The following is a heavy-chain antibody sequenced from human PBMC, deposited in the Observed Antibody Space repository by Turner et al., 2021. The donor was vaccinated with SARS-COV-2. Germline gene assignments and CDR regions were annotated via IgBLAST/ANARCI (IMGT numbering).Heavy chain of an antibody. J-gene: IGHJ4*02. CDR2: INPNSGGT. CDR3: ARDAGYCTSTSCYTSDYFDY. Sequence: GSEVKKPGASLKVSCKASGYPFTGYSMHWVRQAPGQGLEWMAWINPNSGGTNYAQKFQGRVTMTRDTSISTAYMELSRLISDDTAVYYCARDAGYCTSTSCYTSDYFDYWGQGTLVTVSS. D-gene: IGHD2-2*02. V-gene: IGHV1-2*02. CDR1: GYPFTGYS.